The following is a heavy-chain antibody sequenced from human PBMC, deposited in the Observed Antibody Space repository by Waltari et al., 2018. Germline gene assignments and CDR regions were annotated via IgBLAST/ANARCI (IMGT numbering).Heavy chain of an antibody. D-gene: IGHD3-22*01. CDR1: GGTFRSYA. Sequence: QVQLVQSGAEVKKPGSSVKVSCNASGGTFRSYAISWVRQAPGQGLEWMGGIIPIFGTANYAQKFQGRVTITADESTSTAYMELSSLRSEDTAVYYCARVWDYYDSSGSSYYMDVWGKGTTVTVSS. J-gene: IGHJ6*03. CDR2: IIPIFGTA. CDR3: ARVWDYYDSSGSSYYMDV. V-gene: IGHV1-69*12.